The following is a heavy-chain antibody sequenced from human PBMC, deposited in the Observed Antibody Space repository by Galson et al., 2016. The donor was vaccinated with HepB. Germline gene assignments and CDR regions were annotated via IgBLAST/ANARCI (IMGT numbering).Heavy chain of an antibody. Sequence: SLRLSCAASGFTFTNYDIHWVRQAPGTGLVWVSRINIDGNSIHYADSVKGRFAISRDNAKNTVHLQMNSLRAEDTAVYYCTRDYYGSLDHWGQGTLVTVSS. CDR2: INIDGNSI. J-gene: IGHJ4*02. CDR3: TRDYYGSLDH. CDR1: GFTFTNYD. D-gene: IGHD3-10*01. V-gene: IGHV3-74*01.